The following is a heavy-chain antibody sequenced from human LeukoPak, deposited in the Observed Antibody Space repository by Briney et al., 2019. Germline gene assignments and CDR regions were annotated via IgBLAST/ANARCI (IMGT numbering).Heavy chain of an antibody. CDR2: IYTSGST. Sequence: PSETLSLTCTVSDGSISSYYWSWIRQPAGKGLEWIGRIYTSGSTNYNPSLKSRVTISVDTSKNQFSLKPSSVTAADTAVYYCASGSELLPDYWGQGTLVTVSS. J-gene: IGHJ4*02. CDR3: ASGSELLPDY. V-gene: IGHV4-4*07. D-gene: IGHD3-10*01. CDR1: DGSISSYY.